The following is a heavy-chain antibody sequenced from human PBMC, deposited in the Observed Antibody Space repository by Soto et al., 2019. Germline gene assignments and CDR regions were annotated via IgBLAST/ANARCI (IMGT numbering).Heavy chain of an antibody. Sequence: QVQLVQSGAEVKKPGSSVKVSCKASGGTFSTSTFTWVRQAPGQGLEWMGRTIPLLNVADYAQDFQGRVTITADNSTSTAYRELTSLTYKDTAVYYCVRDSPIGSTYTGYDAIDSWGQGTLVTVSS. CDR1: GGTFSTST. V-gene: IGHV1-69*08. J-gene: IGHJ4*02. D-gene: IGHD5-12*01. CDR3: VRDSPIGSTYTGYDAIDS. CDR2: TIPLLNVA.